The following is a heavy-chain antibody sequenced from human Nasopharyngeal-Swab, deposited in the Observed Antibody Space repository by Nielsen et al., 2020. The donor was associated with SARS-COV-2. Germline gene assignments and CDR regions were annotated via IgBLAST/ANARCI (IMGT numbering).Heavy chain of an antibody. CDR1: GYTFTSYY. CDR2: INPSGGST. CDR3: ARATYYDFWSGYYTALGGMDV. J-gene: IGHJ6*02. Sequence: ASVKVSCKASGYTFTSYYMHWVRQAPGQGLEWMGIINPSGGSTSYAQKFQGRVTMTRDTSTSTVYMELSSLRSEDTAVYYCARATYYDFWSGYYTALGGMDVWGQRTTVTVSS. V-gene: IGHV1-46*01. D-gene: IGHD3-3*01.